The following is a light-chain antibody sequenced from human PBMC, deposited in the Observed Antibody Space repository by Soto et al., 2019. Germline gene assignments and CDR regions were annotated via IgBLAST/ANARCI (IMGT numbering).Light chain of an antibody. J-gene: IGLJ1*01. CDR3: AAWDDSLNAYV. CDR1: SSNIGAGSD. V-gene: IGLV1-40*01. Sequence: QSVLTQPPSVSGAPGQRVTISCTGNSSNIGAGSDVHWSQQLPGTAPKLLISATNNRPSGVPDRFSASKSGTSGSLAISGLQSEDEADYYCAAWDDSLNAYVFGTGTKVTVL. CDR2: ATN.